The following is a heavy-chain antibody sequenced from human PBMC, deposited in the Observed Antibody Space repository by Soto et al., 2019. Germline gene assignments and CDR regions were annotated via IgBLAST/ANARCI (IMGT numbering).Heavy chain of an antibody. CDR3: ARDMGSNRSVRPPRGMDV. V-gene: IGHV4-30-4*01. CDR1: GGSISSGDYY. CDR2: IYYSGST. D-gene: IGHD3-10*01. Sequence: KPSETLSLTCTVSGGSISSGDYYWSWIRQPPGKGLEWIGYIYYSGSTYYNPSLKSRVTISVDTSKNQFSLKLSSVTAADTAVYYCARDMGSNRSVRPPRGMDVWGQGTTVTVSS. J-gene: IGHJ6*02.